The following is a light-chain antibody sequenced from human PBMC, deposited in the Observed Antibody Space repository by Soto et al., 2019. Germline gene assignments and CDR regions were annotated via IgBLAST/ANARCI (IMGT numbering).Light chain of an antibody. CDR2: EVS. CDR3: SSYTSSSTLV. Sequence: QSALTQPASVSGSPGQSITISCTGTSSDVGGYNYVSWYQQHPGKAPKLIIYEVSDRPSGVSNRFSGSTSGNTASLTISGLQAEDEADYYCSSYTSSSTLVFGTGTKLTVL. CDR1: SSDVGGYNY. J-gene: IGLJ1*01. V-gene: IGLV2-14*01.